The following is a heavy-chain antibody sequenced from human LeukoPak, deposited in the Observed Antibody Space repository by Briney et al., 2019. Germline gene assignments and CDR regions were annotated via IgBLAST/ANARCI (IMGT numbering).Heavy chain of an antibody. J-gene: IGHJ6*02. CDR3: GGGYSDTIWRGYYFYAMDV. Sequence: SGTLSLTCTVSGGSISSHYWTWIRQPPGKGLEWIGYIYYSGSTNYNPSLKSRVNISVDSSKNQFPLKLSSVTAADTAVYYCGGGYSDTIWRGYYFYAMDVWGQGTTVTVSS. CDR2: IYYSGST. CDR1: GGSISSHY. D-gene: IGHD1-26*01. V-gene: IGHV4-59*11.